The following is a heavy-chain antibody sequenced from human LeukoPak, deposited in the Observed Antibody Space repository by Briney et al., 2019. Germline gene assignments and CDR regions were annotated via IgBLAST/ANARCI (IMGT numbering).Heavy chain of an antibody. CDR1: GFTLSNYD. CDR2: ISTSSRYI. J-gene: IGHJ5*02. V-gene: IGHV3-21*01. CDR3: ARADCSSSTCYLRRSWFDP. Sequence: PGGSLRLFCAASGFTLSNYDMSWVRQAPGKGLEWVSSISTSSRYIYYKDSVRGRFTISRDDAKNSLYLKMNSLRAEDTAVYYCARADCSSSTCYLRRSWFDPWGQGTLVTVSS. D-gene: IGHD2-2*01.